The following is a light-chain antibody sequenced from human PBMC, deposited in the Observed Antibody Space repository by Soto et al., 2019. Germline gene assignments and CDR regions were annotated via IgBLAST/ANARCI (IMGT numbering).Light chain of an antibody. Sequence: EIVSTQSPGTLSLSPGERATLSCRASQSVSSSYLAWYQQKPGQAPRLLTQGAFSRATGIPDRFSGSGSGTDFTLTISRLEPEDFAAYYCQQYGSSWTFGQGTKVDIK. V-gene: IGKV3-20*01. CDR3: QQYGSSWT. CDR1: QSVSSSY. J-gene: IGKJ1*01. CDR2: GAF.